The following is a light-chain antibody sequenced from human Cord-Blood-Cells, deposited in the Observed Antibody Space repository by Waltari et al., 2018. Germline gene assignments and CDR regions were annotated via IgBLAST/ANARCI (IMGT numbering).Light chain of an antibody. CDR3: QAWDSSTNWV. Sequence: SYELTQPPSVSVSPGQTASITCPGDKLGDKYACWYQQKPGQSPGLVIYQGSKRPPGIPELFSGSNSGNTATLTISGTQAMDEADYYCQAWDSSTNWVFGGGTKLTVL. CDR1: KLGDKY. J-gene: IGLJ3*02. CDR2: QGS. V-gene: IGLV3-1*01.